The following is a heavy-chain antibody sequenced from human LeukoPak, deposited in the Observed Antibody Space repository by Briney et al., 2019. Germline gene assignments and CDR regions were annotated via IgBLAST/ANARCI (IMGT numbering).Heavy chain of an antibody. CDR2: ISWNSGSI. D-gene: IGHD6-13*01. CDR1: GFTFSRYT. J-gene: IGHJ3*02. V-gene: IGHV3-9*01. CDR3: AKLDSSSWYDAFDI. Sequence: GGSLRLSCAASGFTFSRYTMNWVRQAPGKGLEWVSGISWNSGSIGYADSVKGRFTISRDNAKNSLYLQMNSLRAEDTALYYCAKLDSSSWYDAFDIWGQGAMVTVSS.